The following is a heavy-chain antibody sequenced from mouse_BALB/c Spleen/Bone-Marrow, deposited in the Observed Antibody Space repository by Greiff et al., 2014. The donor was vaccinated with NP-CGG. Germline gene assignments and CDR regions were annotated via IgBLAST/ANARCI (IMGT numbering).Heavy chain of an antibody. D-gene: IGHD3-1*01. Sequence: QVQLQQSGAELAKPGASVEMSCKASGYTFTSYWMHWVRQRPGQGLEWIGYINPSTGYTEHNQRFKDKATLTADKSSSTAYMQLSSLTSEVSAVYYCARWGHSSGYPFAYWGQGTPVTVSA. J-gene: IGHJ3*01. CDR1: GYTFTSYW. V-gene: IGHV1-7*01. CDR2: INPSTGYT. CDR3: ARWGHSSGYPFAY.